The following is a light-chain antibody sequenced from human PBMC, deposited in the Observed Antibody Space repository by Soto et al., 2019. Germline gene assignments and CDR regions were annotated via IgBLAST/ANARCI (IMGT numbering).Light chain of an antibody. CDR2: GAS. Sequence: EIVLTQSPGTLSLSPGERATLSCRASQTVNSTFFVWYQQKLGQAPRLLIYGASNRATGIPDRFSGSGSGTEFTLTISRLEPEDFTVYYCQQYGTLPTTFGHGTKVEIK. CDR1: QTVNSTF. V-gene: IGKV3-20*01. J-gene: IGKJ3*01. CDR3: QQYGTLPTT.